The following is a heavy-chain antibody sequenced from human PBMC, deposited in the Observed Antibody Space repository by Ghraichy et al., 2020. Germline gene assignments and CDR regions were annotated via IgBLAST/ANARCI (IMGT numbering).Heavy chain of an antibody. D-gene: IGHD6-19*01. CDR3: ARTPVAGTRWFDP. CDR1: GGTFSSYA. V-gene: IGHV1-69*04. Sequence: SVKVSCKASGGTFSSYAISWVRQAPGQGLEWMGRIIPILGIANYAQKFQGRVTITADKSTSTAYMELSSLRSEDTTVYYCARTPVAGTRWFDPWGQGTLVTVSS. CDR2: IIPILGIA. J-gene: IGHJ5*02.